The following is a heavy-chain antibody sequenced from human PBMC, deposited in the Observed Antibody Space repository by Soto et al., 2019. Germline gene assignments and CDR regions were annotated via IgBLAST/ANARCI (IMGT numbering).Heavy chain of an antibody. D-gene: IGHD3-22*01. CDR1: GGSFSVYY. Sequence: SETLSLTCAFYGGSFSVYYWSWIRQPPGKGLELIGEINHSGSTNYNPSLKSRVTISVDTSKNQFSLKLSSVTAADTAVYYCARGGHRDYYDSSGYYHTWDYGMDVWGQGTTVTVSS. V-gene: IGHV4-34*01. J-gene: IGHJ6*02. CDR2: INHSGST. CDR3: ARGGHRDYYDSSGYYHTWDYGMDV.